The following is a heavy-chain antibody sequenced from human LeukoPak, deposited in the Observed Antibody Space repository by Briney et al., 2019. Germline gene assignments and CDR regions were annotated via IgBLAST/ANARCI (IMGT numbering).Heavy chain of an antibody. J-gene: IGHJ4*02. CDR3: ARHFRPDSSGWYGLDY. CDR2: IFYSGST. D-gene: IGHD6-19*01. Sequence: SETLSLTCTVSGGSMNNYYWSWMRQPPGKGLEGIGYIFYSGSTNYNPSLKSRVTMSVDTSKNQFSLKLSSVTAADTAVYYCARHFRPDSSGWYGLDYWGQGTLVTVSS. CDR1: GGSMNNYY. V-gene: IGHV4-59*08.